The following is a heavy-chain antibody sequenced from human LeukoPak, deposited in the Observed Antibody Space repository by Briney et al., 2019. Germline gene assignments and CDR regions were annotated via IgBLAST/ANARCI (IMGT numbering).Heavy chain of an antibody. CDR2: IYPGDSDT. CDR3: ARFNNYDSIPFDY. D-gene: IGHD3-22*01. J-gene: IGHJ4*02. CDR1: GYSFTNYW. Sequence: GESLNISCQGSGYSFTNYWIGWVRQMPGKGLGWMGIIYPGDSDTRFSPSFQGQVTISADKSISTAYLQWSSLKASDTAMYYCARFNNYDSIPFDYWGQGTLVTVSS. V-gene: IGHV5-51*01.